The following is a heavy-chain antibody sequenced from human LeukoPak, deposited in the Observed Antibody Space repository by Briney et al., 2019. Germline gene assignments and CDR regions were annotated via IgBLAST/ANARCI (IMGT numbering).Heavy chain of an antibody. V-gene: IGHV1-8*02. Sequence: ASVKVSCKASGGTFSSYAISWVRQPPGQGLEWMGWMNPNSGNTGYAQKFQGRVTMTRNTSISTAYMELSSLRSEDTAVYYCAREWNYHNDAFDIWGQGTMVTVSS. CDR1: GGTFSSYA. D-gene: IGHD1-7*01. CDR2: MNPNSGNT. CDR3: AREWNYHNDAFDI. J-gene: IGHJ3*02.